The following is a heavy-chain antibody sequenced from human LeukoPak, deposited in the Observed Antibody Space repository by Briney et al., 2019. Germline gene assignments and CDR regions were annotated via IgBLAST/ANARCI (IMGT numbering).Heavy chain of an antibody. V-gene: IGHV3-30*18. CDR2: ISYDGRNK. CDR3: AKDFYDFWSGNYGDDYYYGMDV. CDR1: VFIFSNNC. J-gene: IGHJ6*02. D-gene: IGHD3-3*01. Sequence: GRSLRLSCEVSVFIFSNNCMHWVRQAPCKGLEWVAVISYDGRNKYYRDSVKGRFSISRDNSKKTLYLQMNSLRAEDTAVYYCAKDFYDFWSGNYGDDYYYGMDVWGQGTTVTVS.